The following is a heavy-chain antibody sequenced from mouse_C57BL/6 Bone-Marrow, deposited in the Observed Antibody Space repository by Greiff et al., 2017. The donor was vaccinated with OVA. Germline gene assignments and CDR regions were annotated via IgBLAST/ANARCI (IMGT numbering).Heavy chain of an antibody. Sequence: VKLMESGPELVKPGASVKISCKASGYTFTDYYINWVKQRPGQGLEWIGWIFPGSGSTYYNEKFKGKATLTVDKSSSTAYMLLSSLTSEDSAVYFCARSSIPYYYGSSWFAYWGQGTLVTVSA. J-gene: IGHJ3*01. CDR1: GYTFTDYY. D-gene: IGHD1-1*01. V-gene: IGHV1-75*01. CDR2: IFPGSGST. CDR3: ARSSIPYYYGSSWFAY.